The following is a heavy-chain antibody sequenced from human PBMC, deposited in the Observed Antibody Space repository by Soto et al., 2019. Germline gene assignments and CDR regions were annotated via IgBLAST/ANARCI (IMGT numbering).Heavy chain of an antibody. Sequence: EVQLVESGGGLVQPGGSLRLSCAASGFTVSSNYMTWVRQAPGKGLEYVSAISSNGGSTYYANSVKSRFTISRDNSKNTLYLQMGSLRAEDMAVYYCARGFGWLDYWGQGTLVTVSS. CDR3: ARGFGWLDY. CDR1: GFTVSSNY. V-gene: IGHV3-64*01. D-gene: IGHD6-19*01. J-gene: IGHJ4*02. CDR2: ISSNGGST.